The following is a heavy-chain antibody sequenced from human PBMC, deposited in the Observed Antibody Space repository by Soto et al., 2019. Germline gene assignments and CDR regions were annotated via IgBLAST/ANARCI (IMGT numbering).Heavy chain of an antibody. CDR3: ARPARHIAPAEFDY. CDR2: INPSGGSI. V-gene: IGHV1-46*01. Sequence: QVQLVQSGAEVKKPGASVKVSCKASGYTFTSYYMHWVRQAPGQGLEWMGIINPSGGSISYAQKFQGRVTMTRDKSTSTVYMELSSMRSEDTAVYYCARPARHIAPAEFDYWGQGTLVTVSS. CDR1: GYTFTSYY. J-gene: IGHJ4*02. D-gene: IGHD6-13*01.